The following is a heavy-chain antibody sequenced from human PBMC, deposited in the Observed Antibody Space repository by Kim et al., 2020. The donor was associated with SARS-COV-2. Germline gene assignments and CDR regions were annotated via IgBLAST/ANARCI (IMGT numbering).Heavy chain of an antibody. Sequence: AQKFQGRVTMTRDTSTSTVYMELSSLRSEDTAVYYCARDRGITGTHALGYWGQGTLVTVSS. J-gene: IGHJ4*02. D-gene: IGHD1-7*01. CDR3: ARDRGITGTHALGY. V-gene: IGHV1-46*01.